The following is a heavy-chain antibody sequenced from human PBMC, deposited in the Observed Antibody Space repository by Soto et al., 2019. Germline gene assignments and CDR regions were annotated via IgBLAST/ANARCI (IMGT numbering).Heavy chain of an antibody. CDR1: GDSITRGDYY. Sequence: SETLSLTCTVSGDSITRGDYYWTWIRHSPAKGLECIGYIYNSETTYYNPALKSRVTISVDTSKNQFSLKLTSVTAADTAVYYCASGTRDYFDYWGQGTLVTVSS. CDR3: ASGTRDYFDY. CDR2: IYNSETT. V-gene: IGHV4-61*08. J-gene: IGHJ4*02.